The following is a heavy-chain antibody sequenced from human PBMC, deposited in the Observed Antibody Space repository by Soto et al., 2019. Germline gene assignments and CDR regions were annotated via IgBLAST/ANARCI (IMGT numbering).Heavy chain of an antibody. CDR2: ISDSGDNR. Sequence: GGSLRLSCAASGFTFSSYDMSWVRRAPGKGLEWVSFISDSGDNRHYADSVKGRFTISRDNSKNTLYLQMNSLRAEDTAVYYCARARITIFGVVITPLDYWGQGTLFTVSS. V-gene: IGHV3-23*01. CDR3: ARARITIFGVVITPLDY. D-gene: IGHD3-3*01. CDR1: GFTFSSYD. J-gene: IGHJ4*02.